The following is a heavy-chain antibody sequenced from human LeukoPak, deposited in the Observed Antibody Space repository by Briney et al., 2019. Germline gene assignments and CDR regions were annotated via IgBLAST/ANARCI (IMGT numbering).Heavy chain of an antibody. V-gene: IGHV1-69-2*01. CDR2: VDPEDGET. Sequence: GASVKVSCKVSGYTFTDYYMHWVQQAPGKGLEWMGLVDPEDGETIYAEKFQGRVTITADTSTDTAYMELSSLRSEDTAVYYCATLAGSLGSPVISTRYYFDYWGQGTLVTVSS. J-gene: IGHJ4*02. CDR1: GYTFTDYY. D-gene: IGHD2-21*01. CDR3: ATLAGSLGSPVISTRYYFDY.